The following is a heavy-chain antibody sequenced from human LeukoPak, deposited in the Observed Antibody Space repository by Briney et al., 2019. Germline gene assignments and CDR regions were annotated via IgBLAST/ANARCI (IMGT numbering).Heavy chain of an antibody. CDR1: GFTFSNYN. D-gene: IGHD2-21*01. CDR2: ISDGSSTI. J-gene: IGHJ6*02. Sequence: PGGSLRLSCAASGFTFSNYNLNWVRQAPGKGLEWVSYISDGSSTIYYADSVRGRFTISRDNAKNSLYLQINSLRDEDTAVYYCAKSYHDYSNYFFGMDVWGHGTMVTVSS. CDR3: AKSYHDYSNYFFGMDV. V-gene: IGHV3-48*02.